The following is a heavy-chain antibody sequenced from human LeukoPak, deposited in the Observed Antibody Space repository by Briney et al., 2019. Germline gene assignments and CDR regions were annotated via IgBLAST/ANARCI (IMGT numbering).Heavy chain of an antibody. CDR2: ISSSSSTI. CDR1: GFTFSSYE. V-gene: IGHV3-48*03. D-gene: IGHD2-2*01. J-gene: IGHJ3*02. Sequence: GGSLRLSCAASGFTFSSYEMNWVRQAPGKGLEWVSYISSSSSTIYYADSVKGRFTISRDNAKNSLYLQMNSLRAEDTAVYYCARDKDPCSTSCPPDAFHIWGQGTMVNVSS. CDR3: ARDKDPCSTSCPPDAFHI.